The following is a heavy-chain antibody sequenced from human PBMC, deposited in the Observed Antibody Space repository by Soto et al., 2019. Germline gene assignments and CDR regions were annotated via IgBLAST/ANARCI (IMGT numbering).Heavy chain of an antibody. CDR1: GGSISSYY. CDR3: ARLGGYYQAFDQ. J-gene: IGHJ4*02. V-gene: IGHV4-59*08. Sequence: SETLSLTCTVSGGSISSYYWSWIRQPPGKGLEWIGYIYYSGSTNYNPSLKSRVTISVDTSKNQFSLKLNSVTAADTAVYYCARLGGYYQAFDQWGQGSLVTVSS. CDR2: IYYSGST. D-gene: IGHD2-21*02.